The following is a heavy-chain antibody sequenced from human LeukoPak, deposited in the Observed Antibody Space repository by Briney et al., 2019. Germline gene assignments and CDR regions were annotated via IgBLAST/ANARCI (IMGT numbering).Heavy chain of an antibody. D-gene: IGHD4-11*01. CDR1: GFTFDNYG. CDR3: ARDKMTTVGGAFDI. Sequence: GGSLRLSCAASGFTFDNYGMSWVRQAPGKRLEWVSGINWNGGSTGYADSVKGRFTISRDNAKNSLYLQMNSLRAEDTALYHCARDKMTTVGGAFDIWGQGTMVTVSS. J-gene: IGHJ3*02. CDR2: INWNGGST. V-gene: IGHV3-20*01.